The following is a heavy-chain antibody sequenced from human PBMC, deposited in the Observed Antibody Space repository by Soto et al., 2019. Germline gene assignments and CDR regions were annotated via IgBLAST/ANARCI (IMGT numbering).Heavy chain of an antibody. D-gene: IGHD3-22*01. J-gene: IGHJ4*02. CDR3: ERSGITMIVVVMEPFDY. V-gene: IGHV3-23*01. CDR1: GFTFSSYA. Sequence: GGSLRLSCAASGFTFSSYAMSWVRQAPGKGLEWVSAISGSGGSTYYAYSVKGRFTISRDNSKNTLYLQMNSLRAEDTAVYYCERSGITMIVVVMEPFDYWGQGTLVTVSS. CDR2: ISGSGGST.